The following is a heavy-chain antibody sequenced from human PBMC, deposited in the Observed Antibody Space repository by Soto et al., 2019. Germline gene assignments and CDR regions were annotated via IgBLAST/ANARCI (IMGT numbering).Heavy chain of an antibody. Sequence: QVQLVQSGAEVKKPGSSVKVSCKASGGTFSSYAITWVRQAPGQGLEWMGGIIPIFGTANYAQKFQGRVTITADEPTSTAYMELGSLRSEDTAVYYCARDRGPSSGYYPYWFDPWGQGTLVTVSS. V-gene: IGHV1-69*12. CDR3: ARDRGPSSGYYPYWFDP. CDR1: GGTFSSYA. J-gene: IGHJ5*02. D-gene: IGHD3-22*01. CDR2: IIPIFGTA.